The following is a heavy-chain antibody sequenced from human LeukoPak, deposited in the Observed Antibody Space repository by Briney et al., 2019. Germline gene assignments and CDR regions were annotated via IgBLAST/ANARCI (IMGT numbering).Heavy chain of an antibody. J-gene: IGHJ6*04. CDR1: GFTFSSYW. V-gene: IGHV3-48*04. CDR2: ISSSGSTI. Sequence: GGSLRLSCAASGFTFSSYWMSWVRQAPGKGLGWVSYISSSGSTIYYADSVKGRFTISRDNAKNSLYLQMNSLRAEDTAVYYCAELGITMIGGVWGKGTTVTISS. CDR3: AELGITMIGGV. D-gene: IGHD3-10*02.